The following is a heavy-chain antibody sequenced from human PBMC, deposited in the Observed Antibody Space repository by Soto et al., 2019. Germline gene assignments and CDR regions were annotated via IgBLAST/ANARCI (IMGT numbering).Heavy chain of an antibody. Sequence: GGSLRLSCAVSGFTFNKAWMNWVRQAPGKGLEWVGRIKSKTDGGTTDYAAPVQGRFTISRDDSKDTLYLQMNSLKIEDTAVYYCTTDTNTELRWSGPYYYYYGMDVWGQGTTVTVSS. CDR1: GFTFNKAW. D-gene: IGHD3-3*01. CDR3: TTDTNTELRWSGPYYYYYGMDV. V-gene: IGHV3-15*07. CDR2: IKSKTDGGTT. J-gene: IGHJ6*02.